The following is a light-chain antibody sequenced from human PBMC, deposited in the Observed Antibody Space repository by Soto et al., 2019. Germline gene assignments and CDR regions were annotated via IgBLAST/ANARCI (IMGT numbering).Light chain of an antibody. Sequence: EFVLTQSPGTLSLSPGERATLSCRASQSVSSDYLAWYQQRPGQAPRLLIYDASGGATGVPGRFSGSGSGTDFTLTISRLKPEDFAVYYCHQYGGSPGTLGQGTKVDIK. CDR3: HQYGGSPGT. CDR2: DAS. V-gene: IGKV3-20*01. J-gene: IGKJ1*01. CDR1: QSVSSDY.